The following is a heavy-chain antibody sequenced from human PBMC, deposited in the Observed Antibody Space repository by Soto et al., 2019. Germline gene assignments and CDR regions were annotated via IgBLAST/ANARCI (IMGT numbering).Heavy chain of an antibody. CDR2: MNPNSGNT. CDR1: GYTFTSYD. D-gene: IGHD5-12*01. CDR3: ARAHRGWLRGYYYYYMDV. J-gene: IGHJ6*03. Sequence: GASVKVSCTASGYTFTSYDISCVRQATGQGLEWMGWMNPNSGNTGYAQKFQGGVTMTRNTSISTAYMELSSLRSEDTAVYYCARAHRGWLRGYYYYYMDVWGKGTTVTVSS. V-gene: IGHV1-8*01.